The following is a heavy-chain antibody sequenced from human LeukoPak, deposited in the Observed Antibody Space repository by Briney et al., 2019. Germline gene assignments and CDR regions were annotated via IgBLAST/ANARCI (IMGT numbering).Heavy chain of an antibody. CDR3: ASLYYYDSSGYYYDY. D-gene: IGHD3-22*01. V-gene: IGHV4-4*02. CDR1: GGSISSSNW. Sequence: PSETLSLTCAVSGGSISSSNWWSWVRQPPGQGLEWIGEIYHSGSTNYNPSLKSRVTISVDKSKNQFSLKLSSVTAADTAVYYCASLYYYDSSGYYYDYWGQGTLVTVSS. CDR2: IYHSGST. J-gene: IGHJ4*02.